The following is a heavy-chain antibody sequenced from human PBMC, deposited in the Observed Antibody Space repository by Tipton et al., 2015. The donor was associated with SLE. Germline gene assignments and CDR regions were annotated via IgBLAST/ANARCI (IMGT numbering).Heavy chain of an antibody. CDR2: IYTSGST. J-gene: IGHJ4*02. CDR1: GGSISSGSYY. V-gene: IGHV4-61*02. D-gene: IGHD6-19*01. CDR3: ARDVDRWLFRD. Sequence: TLSLTCTVSGGSISSGSYYWSWIRQPAGKGLEWIGRIYTSGSTNYNPSLKSRVTISVDTSKNQFSLKLSSVTAADTAVYYCARDVDRWLFRDWGQGTLVTVSS.